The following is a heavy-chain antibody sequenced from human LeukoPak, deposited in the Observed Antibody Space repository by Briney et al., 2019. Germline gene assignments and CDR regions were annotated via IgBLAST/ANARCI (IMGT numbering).Heavy chain of an antibody. V-gene: IGHV4-34*01. CDR3: ASLTSSSSLFDY. J-gene: IGHJ4*02. CDR2: INHSGST. D-gene: IGHD6-6*01. Sequence: SETLSLTCAVYGGSFSGYYWSWIRQPPGKGLEWIGEINHSGSTNYNPSLKSRVTISVDTSKNQFSLKLSSVTAADTAVYYCASLTSSSSLFDYWGQGTLVTVSS. CDR1: GGSFSGYY.